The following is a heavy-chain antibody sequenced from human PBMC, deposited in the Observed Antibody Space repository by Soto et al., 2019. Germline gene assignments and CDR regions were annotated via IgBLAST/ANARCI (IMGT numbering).Heavy chain of an antibody. CDR2: ISAHTGSS. Sequence: GASVKVSCKASGYTFTSSGMSWVRQAPGQGLEWMGWISAHTGSSEYAQRFQGRVTMTTDRSTSTAYMELRSLRSDDTAVYYCARQSVLPNAFDIWGQGTMVTVS. V-gene: IGHV1-18*01. CDR3: ARQSVLPNAFDI. CDR1: GYTFTSSG. J-gene: IGHJ3*02.